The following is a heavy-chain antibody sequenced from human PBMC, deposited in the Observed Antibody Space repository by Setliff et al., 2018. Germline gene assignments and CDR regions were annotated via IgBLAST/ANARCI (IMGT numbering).Heavy chain of an antibody. Sequence: ASVKVSCKASGYTFTRYGISWVRQAPGKGFEWMGWIGPYNGNTYYAQKFQGRVAITTDTSTSTAYMELRSLRSDDTAVYYCARLVRYCSRTSCQRTPGAEYWGQGTLVTVSS. CDR3: ARLVRYCSRTSCQRTPGAEY. V-gene: IGHV1-18*01. D-gene: IGHD2-2*01. CDR2: IGPYNGNT. J-gene: IGHJ4*02. CDR1: GYTFTRYG.